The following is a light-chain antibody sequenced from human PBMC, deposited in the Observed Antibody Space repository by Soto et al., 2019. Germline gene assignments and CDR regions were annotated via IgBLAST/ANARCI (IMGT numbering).Light chain of an antibody. Sequence: EIVLTQSPATLSLSPGERATLSCRASQSVSSYFAWYQQKPGQAPRLLSYDASNRATGIPTRFSGSGSVTDCHLTTSIREPEDCAVYYCQQGSNWPTLGQGTKVEIK. CDR1: QSVSSY. CDR3: QQGSNWPT. V-gene: IGKV3-11*01. CDR2: DAS. J-gene: IGKJ1*01.